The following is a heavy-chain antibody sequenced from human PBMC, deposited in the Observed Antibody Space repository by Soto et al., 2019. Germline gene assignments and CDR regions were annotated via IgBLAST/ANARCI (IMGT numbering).Heavy chain of an antibody. D-gene: IGHD3-9*01. J-gene: IGHJ5*02. CDR2: IIPIFGTA. CDR3: ANLHYDILTGYYLYNWFDP. V-gene: IGHV1-69*01. Sequence: QVQLVQSGAEVKKPGSSVKVSCTASGGTFSSYAISWVRQAPGQGLEWMGGIIPIFGTANYAQKVQGRVTITADESTSTGYMELSSLRSEDTAVYYCANLHYDILTGYYLYNWFDPWGQGTLVTVSS. CDR1: GGTFSSYA.